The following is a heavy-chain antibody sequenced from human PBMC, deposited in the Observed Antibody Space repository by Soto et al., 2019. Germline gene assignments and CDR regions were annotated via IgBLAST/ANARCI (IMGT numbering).Heavy chain of an antibody. Sequence: GGSLRLSXTASGFIFSDYFMDWVRQAPGKGLEWVGRSSNRYSRYTTQYAASVRGRFAVSRDPSTNSLFLQMTSLKTEDTAVYYCAGSASGRAPFQFWGQGTRVTVSS. D-gene: IGHD2-15*01. J-gene: IGHJ1*01. CDR1: GFIFSDYF. CDR2: SSNRYSRYTT. CDR3: AGSASGRAPFQF. V-gene: IGHV3-72*01.